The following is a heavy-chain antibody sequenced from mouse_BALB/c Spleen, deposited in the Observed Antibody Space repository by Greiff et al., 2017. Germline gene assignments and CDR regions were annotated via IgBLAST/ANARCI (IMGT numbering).Heavy chain of an antibody. J-gene: IGHJ2*01. D-gene: IGHD4-1*01. V-gene: IGHV5-9-4*01. CDR1: GFTFSSYA. Sequence: EVQGVESGGGLVKPGGSLKLSCAASGFTFSSYAMSWVRQSPEKRLEWVAEISSGGSYTYYPDTVTGRFTISRDNAKNTLYLEMSSLRSEDTAMYYCARDGNSYYFDYWGQGTTLTVSS. CDR2: ISSGGSYT. CDR3: ARDGNSYYFDY.